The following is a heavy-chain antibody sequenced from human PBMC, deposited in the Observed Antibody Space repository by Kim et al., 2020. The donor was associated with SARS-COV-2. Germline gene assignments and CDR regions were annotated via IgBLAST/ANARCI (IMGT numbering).Heavy chain of an antibody. CDR3: TRGGTYYFDY. V-gene: IGHV1-3*01. Sequence: ASVKVSCKASGYTFTNYVMHWVRQAPGQRLEWMGWINAGNGNTKYSKKFQGRITITRDTSASTAYMELSSLRSEDTAIYYCTRGGTYYFDYWGQGTLVTVSS. J-gene: IGHJ4*02. CDR1: GYTFTNYV. D-gene: IGHD1-26*01. CDR2: INAGNGNT.